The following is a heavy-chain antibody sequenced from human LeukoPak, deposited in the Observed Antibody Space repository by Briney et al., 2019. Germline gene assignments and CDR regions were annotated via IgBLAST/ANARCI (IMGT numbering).Heavy chain of an antibody. V-gene: IGHV5-51*01. CDR2: IYPGDSDT. J-gene: IGHJ4*02. D-gene: IGHD2-2*01. CDR1: GYSFTSYW. Sequence: VESLKISCKGSGYSFTSYWIGWVRQMPGKGLEWMGIIYPGDSDTRYSPSFQGQATISADKSISTAYLQWSSLKASDTAMYYCARHPRYCSSTSCYGRPYFDYWGQGTLVTVSS. CDR3: ARHPRYCSSTSCYGRPYFDY.